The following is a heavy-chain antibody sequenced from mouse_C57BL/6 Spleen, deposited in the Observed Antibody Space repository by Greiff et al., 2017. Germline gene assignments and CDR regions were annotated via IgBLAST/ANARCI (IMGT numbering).Heavy chain of an antibody. Sequence: VQLKESGAELVRPGASVKSSCTASGFNIKDDYMHWVKPRPEQGLEWIGWIDPENGDTEYASKFPGKATLTADTSSNTAYLQLSSLTSEDTAVYYCTTGLRRGFAYWGQGTLVTVSA. J-gene: IGHJ3*01. D-gene: IGHD2-4*01. CDR3: TTGLRRGFAY. CDR1: GFNIKDDY. V-gene: IGHV14-4*01. CDR2: IDPENGDT.